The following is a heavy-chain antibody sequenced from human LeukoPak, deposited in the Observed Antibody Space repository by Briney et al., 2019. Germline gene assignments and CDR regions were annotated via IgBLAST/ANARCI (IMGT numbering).Heavy chain of an antibody. V-gene: IGHV3-21*01. CDR2: ISSSSSYI. CDR3: ARDHEYYDYVWGSYRTTDFDY. Sequence: GGSLRLSCAASGFTFSSYSMNWVRQAPGKGLEWVSSISSSSSYIYYADSVKGRFTISRDNAKNSLYLQMNSLRAEDTAVYYCARDHEYYDYVWGSYRTTDFDYWGQGTPVTVSS. D-gene: IGHD3-16*02. CDR1: GFTFSSYS. J-gene: IGHJ4*02.